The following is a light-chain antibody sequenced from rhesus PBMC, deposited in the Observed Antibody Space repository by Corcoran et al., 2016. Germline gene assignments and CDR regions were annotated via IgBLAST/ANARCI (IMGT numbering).Light chain of an antibody. J-gene: IGKJ3*01. CDR1: QGSSTW. CDR2: KAA. Sequence: DIQMTQSPSSLSASVGDKVTITCRASQGSSTWLAWYQQQPGKALQLLLYKAAFLQSGVPARFSGSGSGTDFTLTIRSLQTEDFATYYCLQYSSSPFTFGPGTKLDIK. V-gene: IGKV1-22*01. CDR3: LQYSSSPFT.